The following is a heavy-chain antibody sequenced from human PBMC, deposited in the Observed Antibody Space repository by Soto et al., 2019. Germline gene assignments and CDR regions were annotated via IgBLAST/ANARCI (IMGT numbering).Heavy chain of an antibody. V-gene: IGHV3-7*01. D-gene: IGHD3-10*01. J-gene: IGHJ4*02. CDR1: GFTFSRYW. Sequence: GGSLRLSCATSGFTFSRYWMTWVRQVPGKGLEWVANINQDGTEKYYLASVKGRFTISRDNAKDSLDLQMNALSADDTAVYYCAKAPDGSGREYYCDYWGQGTQVTVSS. CDR2: INQDGTEK. CDR3: AKAPDGSGREYYCDY.